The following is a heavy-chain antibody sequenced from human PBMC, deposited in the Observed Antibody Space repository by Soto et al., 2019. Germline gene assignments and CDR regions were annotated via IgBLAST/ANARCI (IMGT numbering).Heavy chain of an antibody. V-gene: IGHV2-5*02. CDR1: GFSLSTSGVG. CDR2: IYWDDDK. Sequence: QITLKESGPTLVKPTQTLTLTCTFSGFSLSTSGVGVGWIRQPPGKALEWLALIYWDDDKRYSPSLKSRLTITKDPSKNQVVLTMNNMDPVDTATYYCAHHSSGWARDWFDPWGQGTLVTVSS. CDR3: AHHSSGWARDWFDP. D-gene: IGHD6-19*01. J-gene: IGHJ5*02.